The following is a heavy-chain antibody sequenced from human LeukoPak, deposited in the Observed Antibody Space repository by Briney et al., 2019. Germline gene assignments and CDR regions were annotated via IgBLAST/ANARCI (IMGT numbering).Heavy chain of an antibody. Sequence: PSETLSLTCTVSGYSISSGYYWGWIRQPPGKGLEWIGSIYHSGSTYYNPSLKSRVTISVDTSKNQFSLKLSSVTAADTAVYYCARSGPYYYDSSGFDAFDIWGQGTMVTVSS. CDR3: ARSGPYYYDSSGFDAFDI. CDR2: IYHSGST. V-gene: IGHV4-38-2*02. D-gene: IGHD3-22*01. CDR1: GYSISSGYY. J-gene: IGHJ3*02.